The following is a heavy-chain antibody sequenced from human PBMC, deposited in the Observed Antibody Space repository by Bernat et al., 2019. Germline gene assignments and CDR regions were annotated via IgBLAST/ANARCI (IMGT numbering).Heavy chain of an antibody. CDR2: ITGSGGST. D-gene: IGHD6-19*01. CDR3: AKNVGSGWRYYFDY. V-gene: IGHV3-23*04. CDR1: GCTFSRYA. Sequence: EVQLVESGGSLVQPGGSLRLSCAASGCTFSRYAMSWVRQATGKGLEWGSVITGSGGSTYYADSVKGRFTISRDNSKNTLYLQMNSLRAEDTAVYYCAKNVGSGWRYYFDYWGQGTLVTVSS. J-gene: IGHJ4*02.